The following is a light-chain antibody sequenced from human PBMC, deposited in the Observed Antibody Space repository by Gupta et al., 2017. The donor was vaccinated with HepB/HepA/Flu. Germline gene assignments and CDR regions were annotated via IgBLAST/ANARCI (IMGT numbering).Light chain of an antibody. Sequence: EIVLTQSPGPLSLSPGERATLSCRASQSVTNTYLAWHQQKPGQAPRLLIYGASSRATGIPDRFSGSGSGTDLTLIISRLEPEDFAVYYCQQYGSSPLTFGGGTKVEIK. CDR1: QSVTNTY. CDR2: GAS. J-gene: IGKJ4*01. CDR3: QQYGSSPLT. V-gene: IGKV3-20*01.